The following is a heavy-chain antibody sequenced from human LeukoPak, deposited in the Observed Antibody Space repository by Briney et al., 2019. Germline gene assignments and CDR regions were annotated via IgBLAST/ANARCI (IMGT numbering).Heavy chain of an antibody. J-gene: IGHJ4*02. V-gene: IGHV4-38-2*01. CDR1: GYSISSGYY. CDR3: ARLYLSGGSSWSGYPSFDY. D-gene: IGHD3-3*01. CDR2: IYHSGST. Sequence: SETLSLTCAVSGYSISSGYYWGWIRQPPGKGLEWIGSIYHSGSTYYNPSLKGRVTISVDTSKNQFSLKLSSVTAADTAVYYCARLYLSGGSSWSGYPSFDYWGQGTLVTVSS.